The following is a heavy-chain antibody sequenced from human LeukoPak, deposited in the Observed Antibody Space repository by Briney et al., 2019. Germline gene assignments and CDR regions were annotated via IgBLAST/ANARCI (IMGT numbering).Heavy chain of an antibody. CDR1: GFTFSTYP. V-gene: IGHV3-23*01. D-gene: IGHD2/OR15-2a*01. CDR2: ISGSGANT. CDR3: AKERPQTTSFDY. Sequence: GGSLRLSCAASGFTFSTYPMNWVRQAPGKGLEWVSTISGSGANTYYADSVKGRFTISRDNSRNTLYLPMNSLRAEDTAIYYCAKERPQTTSFDYWGQGTLVTVSS. J-gene: IGHJ4*02.